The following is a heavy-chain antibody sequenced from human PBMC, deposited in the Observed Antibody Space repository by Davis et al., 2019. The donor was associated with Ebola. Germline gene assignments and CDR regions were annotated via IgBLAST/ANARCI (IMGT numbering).Heavy chain of an antibody. CDR2: IYYSGST. D-gene: IGHD6-19*01. J-gene: IGHJ4*02. Sequence: SETLSLTCTVSGGSISSYYWSWIRQPPGKGLEWLGYIYYSGSTNYNPSLKSRVTISVDTSKNQFSLKLSSVTAADTAVYYCASLGKQWLTYGLDYWGQGTLVTVSS. CDR1: GGSISSYY. V-gene: IGHV4-59*12. CDR3: ASLGKQWLTYGLDY.